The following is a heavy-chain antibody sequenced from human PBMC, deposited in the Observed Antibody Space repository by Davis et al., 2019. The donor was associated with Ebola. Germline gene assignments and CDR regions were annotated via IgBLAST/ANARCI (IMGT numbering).Heavy chain of an antibody. V-gene: IGHV1-18*04. J-gene: IGHJ4*02. CDR2: INPHNGNT. D-gene: IGHD2/OR15-2a*01. CDR1: VYTFTSYG. CDR3: ARAHFQTTRDH. Sequence: ASVKVSCKASVYTFTSYGITWLRQAPGQGLEWMGWINPHNGNTNYGQNVQGRLIMTSDTATTTAYMEVGSLRSDDTAVYYCARAHFQTTRDHWGQGTLVTVSS.